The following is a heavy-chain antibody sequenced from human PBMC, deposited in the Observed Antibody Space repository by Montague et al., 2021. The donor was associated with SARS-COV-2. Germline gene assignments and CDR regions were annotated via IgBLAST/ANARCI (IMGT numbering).Heavy chain of an antibody. Sequence: SETLSLTCAVYGGSFGDDHWSWIRQPPGKGLEWIGDIKQSGRTNYNPSLESRVTISVDTSKNQFSMELTSVTAADTAVYFCARGHLSVSMIVVVFTSASYYFDYWGQGAQVTVSS. CDR2: IKQSGRT. CDR1: GGSFGDDH. CDR3: ARGHLSVSMIVVVFTSASYYFDY. D-gene: IGHD3-22*01. J-gene: IGHJ4*02. V-gene: IGHV4-34*01.